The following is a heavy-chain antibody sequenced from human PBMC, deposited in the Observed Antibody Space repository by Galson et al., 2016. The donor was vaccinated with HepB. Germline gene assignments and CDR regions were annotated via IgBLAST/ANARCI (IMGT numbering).Heavy chain of an antibody. V-gene: IGHV4-31*03. CDR1: GGSISSGVYY. CDR2: IYYTGST. Sequence: PLSLTCTVSGGSISSGVYYWRWIRQHPGKGLEWIGYIYYTGSTDCNPSLKSRVTISVDTSKNQFSLKLSSVTAADTAVYYCARDGRLGEKGLYDFWGQGTLVTVSS. D-gene: IGHD3-10*01. CDR3: ARDGRLGEKGLYDF. J-gene: IGHJ4*02.